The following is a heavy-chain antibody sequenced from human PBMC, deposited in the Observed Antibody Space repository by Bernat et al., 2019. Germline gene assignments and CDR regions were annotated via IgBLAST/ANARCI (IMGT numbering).Heavy chain of an antibody. J-gene: IGHJ4*02. CDR3: ANDPWYSSSSELYFDY. CDR1: GFTFSSYA. D-gene: IGHD6-13*01. Sequence: EVQLLESGGGLVQPGGSLRLSCAASGFTFSSYAMSWVRQAPGKGLEWVSAISGSGGSTYYADSVKGRFTISRDNSKNTLYLQMNSLRAEDTAVYYCANDPWYSSSSELYFDYWGQGTLVTVSS. V-gene: IGHV3-23*01. CDR2: ISGSGGST.